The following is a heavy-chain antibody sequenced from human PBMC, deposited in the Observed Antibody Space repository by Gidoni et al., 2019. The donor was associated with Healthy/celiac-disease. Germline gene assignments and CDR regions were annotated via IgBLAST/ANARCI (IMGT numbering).Heavy chain of an antibody. V-gene: IGHV4-59*01. CDR1: GGSISRYY. CDR2: IYYSGST. Sequence: QVQLQESGPGLVKPSETLSLTCTVSGGSISRYYWSWFRQPPGKGLAWIGYIYYSGSTNYNPSLKRRVTISVDTSKNQFSLKLSSVTAADTAVYYCAGVGATAGGTVDYWGQGTLVTVSS. CDR3: AGVGATAGGTVDY. D-gene: IGHD1-26*01. J-gene: IGHJ4*02.